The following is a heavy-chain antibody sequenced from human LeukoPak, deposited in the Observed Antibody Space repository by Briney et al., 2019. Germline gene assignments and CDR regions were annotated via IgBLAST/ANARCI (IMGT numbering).Heavy chain of an antibody. Sequence: ASVKVSCKVSGYTLTELSMHWVRQAPGKGLEWMGGFDPEDGETIYAQKFQGRVTMTEDTSTDTAYMELSSLRSEDTAVYYCARGQDDYVWGSFTVDAFDIWGQGTMVTVSS. V-gene: IGHV1-24*01. J-gene: IGHJ3*02. CDR1: GYTLTELS. D-gene: IGHD3-16*01. CDR3: ARGQDDYVWGSFTVDAFDI. CDR2: FDPEDGET.